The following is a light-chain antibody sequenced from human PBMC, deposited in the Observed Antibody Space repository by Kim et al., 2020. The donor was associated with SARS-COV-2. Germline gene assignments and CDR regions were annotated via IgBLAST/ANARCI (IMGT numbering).Light chain of an antibody. Sequence: LSPGERATLTCRASQSVSSSYLAWYQQKPGQAPRLLIYGASSRAAGIPDRFSGSGSGTDFTLTISRLEPEDFAVYYCQQYGSSPYTFGQGTKLEI. CDR3: QQYGSSPYT. CDR2: GAS. CDR1: QSVSSSY. V-gene: IGKV3-20*01. J-gene: IGKJ2*01.